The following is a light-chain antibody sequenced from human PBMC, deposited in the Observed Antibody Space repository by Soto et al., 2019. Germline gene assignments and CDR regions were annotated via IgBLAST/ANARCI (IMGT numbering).Light chain of an antibody. CDR3: QWYSSAPFT. Sequence: DMQMTQSPSYLSASVGDRVTITCRATQGISDYLAWYQQKVGKVPKLLIYAASTLQSGVPSRFSGSGSGTDVTVTISILKPDDVATYYCQWYSSAPFTCGPGPKVDIK. V-gene: IGKV1-27*01. CDR1: QGISDY. J-gene: IGKJ3*01. CDR2: AAS.